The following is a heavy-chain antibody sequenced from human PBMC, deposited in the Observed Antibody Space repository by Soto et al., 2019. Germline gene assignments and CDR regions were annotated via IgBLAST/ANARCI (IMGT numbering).Heavy chain of an antibody. D-gene: IGHD3-16*01. CDR1: GSTFSAFD. V-gene: IGHV1-8*01. CDR2: MNAKSGDT. J-gene: IGHJ6*02. CDR3: ARGNPFNYAGFDV. Sequence: QAHLEQSGAELKRPGASVNVSCKASGSTFSAFDINWLRQASGQGPEWLGWMNAKSGDTFFAQRLQGKFNMTWDTSLSTAYMEVGSLTSDDTAIYYCARGNPFNYAGFDVWGQGTTVAVSS.